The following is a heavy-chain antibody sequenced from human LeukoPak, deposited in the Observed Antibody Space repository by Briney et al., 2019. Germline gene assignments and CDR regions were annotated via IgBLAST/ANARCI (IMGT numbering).Heavy chain of an antibody. CDR3: AKDQDSSGYYSIDY. J-gene: IGHJ4*02. V-gene: IGHV3-23*01. Sequence: GESLRLSCAASGFTFSSYAMSWVRQAPGKGLEWVSVVTGSGGTTYNADSVKGRFTISRDNSKNTLYLQMNSLRAEDTAVYYCAKDQDSSGYYSIDYWGQGTLVTVSS. CDR2: VTGSGGTT. D-gene: IGHD3-22*01. CDR1: GFTFSSYA.